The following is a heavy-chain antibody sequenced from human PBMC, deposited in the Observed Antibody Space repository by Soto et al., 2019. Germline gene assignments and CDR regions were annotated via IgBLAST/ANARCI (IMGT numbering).Heavy chain of an antibody. CDR1: GFTFSSYA. D-gene: IGHD6-13*01. V-gene: IGHV3-23*01. Sequence: EVQLLESGGGLVQPGGSLRLSCAASGFTFSSYAMSWVRQAPGKGLEWASAISGSGSSTYYADSVKGRFTISRDNSKYTLYLQMNSLSAENTAVDYCAKSRSWYGPNWYFGLWGRGTLVTVFS. CDR2: ISGSGSST. J-gene: IGHJ2*01. CDR3: AKSRSWYGPNWYFGL.